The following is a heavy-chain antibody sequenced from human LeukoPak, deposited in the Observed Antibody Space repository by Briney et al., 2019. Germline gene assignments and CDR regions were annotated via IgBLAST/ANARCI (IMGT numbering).Heavy chain of an antibody. V-gene: IGHV1-18*01. D-gene: IGHD2-2*01. Sequence: ASVKVSCKASGYTFTSYGISWVRQAPGQGPEWMGWISAYNGNTNYAQKLQGRVTMTTDTSTSTAYMELRSLRSDDTAVYYRARDPTTDIVVVPAAIPIPHYYYYYGMDVWGQGTTVTVSS. CDR2: ISAYNGNT. CDR3: ARDPTTDIVVVPAAIPIPHYYYYYGMDV. J-gene: IGHJ6*02. CDR1: GYTFTSYG.